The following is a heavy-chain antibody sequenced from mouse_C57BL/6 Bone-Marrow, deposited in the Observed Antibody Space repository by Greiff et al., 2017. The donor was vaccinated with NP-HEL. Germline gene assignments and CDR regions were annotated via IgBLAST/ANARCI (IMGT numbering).Heavy chain of an antibody. CDR2: IYPRSGNT. J-gene: IGHJ1*03. D-gene: IGHD2-3*01. V-gene: IGHV1-81*01. Sequence: QVQLKESGAELARPGASVKLSCKASGYTFTSYGISWVKQRTGQGLEWIGEIYPRSGNTYYNEKFKGKATLTADKSSSTAYMELRSLTSEDSAVYFCARSLDGSFDVWGTGTTVTVSS. CDR1: GYTFTSYG. CDR3: ARSLDGSFDV.